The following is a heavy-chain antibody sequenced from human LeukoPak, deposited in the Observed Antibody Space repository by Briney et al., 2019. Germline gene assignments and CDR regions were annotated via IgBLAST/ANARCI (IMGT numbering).Heavy chain of an antibody. D-gene: IGHD3-3*02. V-gene: IGHV3-66*01. J-gene: IGHJ6*02. CDR2: IYSAGST. CDR1: GFTFSSYE. CDR3: AAFSHKGV. Sequence: PGGSLRLSCAASGFTFSSYEMNWVRQAPGKGLEWVSLIYSAGSTYYADSVRGRFTISRDSSKNTLFLQLNSLRAEDTAVYYCAAFSHKGVWGQGTTVTVS.